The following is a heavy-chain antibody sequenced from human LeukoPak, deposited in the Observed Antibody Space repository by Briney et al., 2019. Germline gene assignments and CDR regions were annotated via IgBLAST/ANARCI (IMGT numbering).Heavy chain of an antibody. CDR1: GGSFSSCDFY. V-gene: IGHV4-30-4*08. D-gene: IGHD6-13*01. J-gene: IGHJ4*02. CDR2: IYYSGST. Sequence: PPQTLSLSCTVSGGSFSSCDFYWSCLRQPPGQGLEWLGYIYYSGSTYYNPSLKSRVTISVSTSKNQFSLQLSSVTAADTAVYYCAREKWVAAAGMLDYWGQGTLVTVSS. CDR3: AREKWVAAAGMLDY.